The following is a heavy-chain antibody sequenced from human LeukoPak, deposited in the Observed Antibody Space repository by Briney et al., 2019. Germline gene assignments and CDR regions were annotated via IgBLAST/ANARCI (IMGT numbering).Heavy chain of an antibody. V-gene: IGHV1-69*05. Sequence: VASVKVSCKASGGTFSSYAISWVRQAPGQGLEWMGGIIPIFGTANYAQKFQGRVTITTDESTSTAYMEPSSLRSEDTAVYYCARDGDCSGGSCPEYFQHWGQGTLVTVSS. CDR1: GGTFSSYA. CDR3: ARDGDCSGGSCPEYFQH. CDR2: IIPIFGTA. D-gene: IGHD2-15*01. J-gene: IGHJ1*01.